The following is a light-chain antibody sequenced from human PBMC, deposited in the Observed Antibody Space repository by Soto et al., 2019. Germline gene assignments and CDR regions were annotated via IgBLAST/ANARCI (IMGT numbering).Light chain of an antibody. CDR3: QQYNNRPLT. Sequence: DIQMTQSPSTLSASVGDRFTITCLASQSIHTWLAWYQQKPGKAPKLLMSDASRLESGVPSRFSGSRSGREFTLTISSLKTDDFATYYCQQYNNRPLTFGGGTKVDIK. CDR2: DAS. J-gene: IGKJ4*01. V-gene: IGKV1-5*01. CDR1: QSIHTW.